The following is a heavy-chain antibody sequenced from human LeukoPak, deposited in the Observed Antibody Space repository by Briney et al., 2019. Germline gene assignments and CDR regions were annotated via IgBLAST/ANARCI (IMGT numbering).Heavy chain of an antibody. D-gene: IGHD3-16*01. V-gene: IGHV4-59*01. J-gene: IGHJ4*02. CDR2: IYYSGST. CDR3: ARDLQSGPPVG. CDR1: GGSISSYY. Sequence: PSETLSLTCTDSGGSISSYYWSRIRQPPGKGLEWIGYIYYSGSTNYNPSLKSRVTISVDTSKNQFSLKLSSVTAADTAVYYCARDLQSGPPVGWGQRTLVTVSS.